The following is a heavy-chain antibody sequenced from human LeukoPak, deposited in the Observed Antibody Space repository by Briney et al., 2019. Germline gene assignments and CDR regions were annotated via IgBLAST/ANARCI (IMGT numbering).Heavy chain of an antibody. CDR1: GGTTVDDG. D-gene: IGHD6-13*01. V-gene: IGHV3-20*04. J-gene: IGHJ4*02. CDR3: VRDLSSNWYSFDY. Sequence: GGSLRLSCAASGGTTVDDGMSCGRPTPGEGRGWVSGINWDGSNTYYAESVKGRFTISRDSAENSLYLQMNSLRDDDTALYYCVRDLSSNWYSFDYWGQGTLVTVSS. CDR2: INWDGSNT.